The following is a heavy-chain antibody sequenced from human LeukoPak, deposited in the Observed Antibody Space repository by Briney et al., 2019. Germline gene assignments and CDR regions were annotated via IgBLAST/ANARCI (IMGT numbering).Heavy chain of an antibody. CDR2: ISGYSDNT. V-gene: IGHV1-18*01. CDR1: GYTFTNHG. J-gene: IGHJ4*02. Sequence: ASVKVSCKTSGYTFTNHGISWVRQAPGQGLEWMGWISGYSDNTNYVQKFQGRVTMTTDTPTSTAYMEVRNLKSDDTAVYYCARDLSLGRHEYGEAFDNWGQGTLVIVSS. CDR3: ARDLSLGRHEYGEAFDN. D-gene: IGHD4-17*01.